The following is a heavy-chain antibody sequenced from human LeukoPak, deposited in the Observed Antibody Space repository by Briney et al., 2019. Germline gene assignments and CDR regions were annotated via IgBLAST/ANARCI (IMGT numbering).Heavy chain of an antibody. Sequence: ASVKVSCKSSGYTFTGYYMHWVRQAPGQGLEWMGWINPNSGGTDYAQKLQGRVTMTTDTSTSTAYMELRSLRSDDTAVYYCASGADATWKYFDYWGQGTLVTVSS. CDR2: INPNSGGT. V-gene: IGHV1-2*02. CDR3: ASGADATWKYFDY. J-gene: IGHJ4*02. D-gene: IGHD1-1*01. CDR1: GYTFTGYY.